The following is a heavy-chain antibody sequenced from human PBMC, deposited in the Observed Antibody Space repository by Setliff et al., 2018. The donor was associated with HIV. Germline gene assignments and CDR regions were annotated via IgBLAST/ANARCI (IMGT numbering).Heavy chain of an antibody. Sequence: SETLSLTCTVSGGSISSSSYYWGWIRQPPGKGLEWIGSIYSSGSTYYNPSLKSRVTISVDTSKNQFSLKLSSVTAADTAVYYCARGNNGYYYDSSGYYHWGQGTLVTVSS. CDR3: ARGNNGYYYDSSGYYH. V-gene: IGHV4-39*01. CDR2: IYSSGST. CDR1: GGSISSSSYY. D-gene: IGHD3-22*01. J-gene: IGHJ5*02.